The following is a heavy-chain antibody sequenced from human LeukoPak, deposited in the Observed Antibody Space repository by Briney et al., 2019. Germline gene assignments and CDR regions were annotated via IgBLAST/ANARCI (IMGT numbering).Heavy chain of an antibody. Sequence: VASVKGSCKASGYTFTGYYMHWVRQAPGQGLEWMGWINPNSGGTNYAQKFQGRVTMTRDTSISTAYMELSRLRSDDTAVYYCARVSCVVVPAAISGYYYGMDVWGQGTTVTVSS. CDR1: GYTFTGYY. CDR3: ARVSCVVVPAAISGYYYGMDV. CDR2: INPNSGGT. D-gene: IGHD2-2*02. V-gene: IGHV1-2*02. J-gene: IGHJ6*02.